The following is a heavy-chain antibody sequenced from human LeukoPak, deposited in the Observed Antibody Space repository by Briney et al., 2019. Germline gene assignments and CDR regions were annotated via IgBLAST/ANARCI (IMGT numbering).Heavy chain of an antibody. CDR2: INPSGGST. D-gene: IGHD3-3*01. CDR3: ARAGAGNDFWSGYFYVHPRNWFDP. V-gene: IGHV1-46*01. CDR1: GYTFTSYY. J-gene: IGHJ5*02. Sequence: ASVKVSCTASGYTFTSYYMHWVRQAPGQGLEWMGIINPSGGSTSYAQKFQGRVTMTRDTSTSTVYMELSSLRSEDTAVYYCARAGAGNDFWSGYFYVHPRNWFDPWGQGTLVTVSS.